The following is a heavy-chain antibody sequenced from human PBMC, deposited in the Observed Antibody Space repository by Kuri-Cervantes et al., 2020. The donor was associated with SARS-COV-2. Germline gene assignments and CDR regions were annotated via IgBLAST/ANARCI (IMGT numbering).Heavy chain of an antibody. CDR2: IIPILGKT. J-gene: IGHJ4*02. V-gene: IGHV1-69*10. CDR3: ARDYGGKGIYFDY. Sequence: SVKVSCKASGDTFNSYGFSWVRQAPGHGLEWMGGIIPILGKTNYAQKLQGRITLKAEKSMSTTYLELSNLRSEDTAVYYCARDYGGKGIYFDYWGQGTLVTVSS. D-gene: IGHD4-23*01. CDR1: GDTFNSYG.